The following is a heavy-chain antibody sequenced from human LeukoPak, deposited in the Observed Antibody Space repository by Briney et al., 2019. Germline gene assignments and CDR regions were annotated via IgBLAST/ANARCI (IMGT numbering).Heavy chain of an antibody. CDR2: IKGDGSST. CDR1: GFTFSSAW. V-gene: IGHV3-74*01. J-gene: IGHJ4*02. D-gene: IGHD4/OR15-4a*01. Sequence: GGSLRLSCAASGFTFSSAWMHWVRQAPGKGLVWVSHIKGDGSSTNYADSVKGRLTISRDNAKNTLYLQMNSLRTEDTAVYYCVREGATNWGQGTLVTVSS. CDR3: VREGATN.